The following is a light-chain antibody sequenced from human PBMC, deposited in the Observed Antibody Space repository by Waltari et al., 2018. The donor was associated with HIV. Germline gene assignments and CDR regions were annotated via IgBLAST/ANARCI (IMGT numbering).Light chain of an antibody. CDR3: CSYAGSYTLMV. J-gene: IGLJ2*01. CDR1: SSDVGAYNY. CDR2: DVS. Sequence: QSALTQPRSVSGSPGQSVTISCTGTSSDVGAYNYVSWYQQHPGKAPKLMIYDVSKRPSGVPDRFSGSKSGNTASLTISGLQAEDEADYYCCSYAGSYTLMVFGGGTKLTVL. V-gene: IGLV2-11*01.